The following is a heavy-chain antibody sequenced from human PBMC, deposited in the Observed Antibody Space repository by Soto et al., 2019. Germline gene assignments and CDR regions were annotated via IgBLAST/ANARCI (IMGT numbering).Heavy chain of an antibody. CDR3: AREALYCSGGSCRGFFDY. Sequence: GGSLRLSCAASGFTFSSYGMHWVRQAPGKGLEWVAVIWYDGSNKYYADSVKGRFTISRDNSKNTLYLQMNSLRAEDTAVYYCAREALYCSGGSCRGFFDYWGQGTLVTVSS. D-gene: IGHD2-15*01. V-gene: IGHV3-33*01. CDR1: GFTFSSYG. CDR2: IWYDGSNK. J-gene: IGHJ4*02.